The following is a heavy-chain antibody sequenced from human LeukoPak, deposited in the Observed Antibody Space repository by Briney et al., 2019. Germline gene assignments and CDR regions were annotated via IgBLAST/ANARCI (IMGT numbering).Heavy chain of an antibody. D-gene: IGHD2-2*01. J-gene: IGHJ5*02. V-gene: IGHV1-18*01. Sequence: EASVKVSCKASGYTFTSYGISWVRQAPGQGLEWMGWICADNGNTNYAQKLQGRVTMTTDTSTSTAYMELRSLRSDDTAVYYCARGVVVVPAAMSRGNWFDPWGQGTLVTVSS. CDR1: GYTFTSYG. CDR2: ICADNGNT. CDR3: ARGVVVVPAAMSRGNWFDP.